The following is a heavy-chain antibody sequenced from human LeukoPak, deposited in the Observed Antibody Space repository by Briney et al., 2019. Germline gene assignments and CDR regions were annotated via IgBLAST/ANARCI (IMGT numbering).Heavy chain of an antibody. D-gene: IGHD3-10*01. CDR2: IFSNDEK. V-gene: IGHV2-26*01. CDR3: AGIFVDYYGLSVVDC. CDR1: GFTLSNPRMG. Sequence: SGPVLVXPTATLTLTCTVSGFTLSNPRMGVSWMPQPPGEALEWHAPIFSNDEKSNGTSLKSRLTISKDTSNSQVVLTMTNMDPVNTATYYGAGIFVDYYGLSVVDCWGHGTLVTVSS. J-gene: IGHJ4*01.